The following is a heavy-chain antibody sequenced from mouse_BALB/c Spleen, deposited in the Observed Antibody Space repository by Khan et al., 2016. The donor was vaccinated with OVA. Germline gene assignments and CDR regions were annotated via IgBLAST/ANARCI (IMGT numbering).Heavy chain of an antibody. CDR1: GFSLTTYG. D-gene: IGHD2-4*01. J-gene: IGHJ3*01. CDR3: ARNYDYDEGLAY. Sequence: QVQLKQSGPGLVQPSQSLSFTCTVSGFSLTTYGVHWVRQSPGKGLEWLGVIWSGGTTDYSAAFISRLSITKDNSKSQAFFKMNSLQANDTAIYYCARNYDYDEGLAYWGQGTLVTVSA. V-gene: IGHV2-2*02. CDR2: IWSGGTT.